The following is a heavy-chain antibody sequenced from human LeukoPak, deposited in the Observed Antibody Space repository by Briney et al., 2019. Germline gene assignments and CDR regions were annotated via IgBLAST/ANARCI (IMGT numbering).Heavy chain of an antibody. D-gene: IGHD6-19*01. CDR2: IYYSGST. J-gene: IGHJ4*02. Sequence: PSETLSLTCTVSGGSISSYYWSWIRQPPGKGLEWIGHIYYSGSTNYNPSLKSRVIISVDTSKNQFSLKLSSVTAADTAVYYCRAVAGTGFDYWGQGTLVTVSS. V-gene: IGHV4-59*01. CDR1: GGSISSYY. CDR3: RAVAGTGFDY.